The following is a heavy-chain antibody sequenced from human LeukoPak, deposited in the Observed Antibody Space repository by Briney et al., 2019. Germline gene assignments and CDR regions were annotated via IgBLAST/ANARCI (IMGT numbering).Heavy chain of an antibody. CDR1: GFTFGDYA. CDR3: VRGRVHLDY. J-gene: IGHJ4*02. Sequence: GGSLRLSCKVSGFTFGDYAMTWLRQAPGKGREWVGFIRSKAYGGTIEYAASVKGRFTISRDDSKSSAYLQMNSLKTEDTAVYYCVRGRVHLDYWGQGTLVTVSS. V-gene: IGHV3-49*03. CDR2: IRSKAYGGTI.